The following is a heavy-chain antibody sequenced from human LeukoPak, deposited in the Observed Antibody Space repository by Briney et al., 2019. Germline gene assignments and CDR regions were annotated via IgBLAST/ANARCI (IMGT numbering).Heavy chain of an antibody. D-gene: IGHD5-24*01. CDR3: ARRSRDGYFLDS. CDR1: GGSMSGYY. J-gene: IGHJ4*02. Sequence: SETVSLTCIVSGGSMSGYYWSWIRQPPGKGLEWIGHTYSSGATTYNPSLKSRVTISVDTSRSQFSLNLSSVTAADTAVYYCARRSRDGYFLDSWGQGTLVTVSS. V-gene: IGHV4-4*09. CDR2: TYSSGAT.